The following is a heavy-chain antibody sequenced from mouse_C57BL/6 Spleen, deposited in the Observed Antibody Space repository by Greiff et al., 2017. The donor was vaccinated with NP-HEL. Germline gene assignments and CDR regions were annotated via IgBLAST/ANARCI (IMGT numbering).Heavy chain of an antibody. J-gene: IGHJ2*01. Sequence: EVQLVESGGGLVQPGASLSLSCAASGFTFTDYYMSWVRQPPGKALEWLGFIRNKANGYTTEYSASVKGRFTFSRDNSQSIHYLQMNALRAEDSATYYCTRYDRTGYYFDYWGQGTTLTVSS. CDR2: IRNKANGYTT. CDR1: GFTFTDYY. CDR3: TRYDRTGYYFDY. V-gene: IGHV7-3*01. D-gene: IGHD3-3*01.